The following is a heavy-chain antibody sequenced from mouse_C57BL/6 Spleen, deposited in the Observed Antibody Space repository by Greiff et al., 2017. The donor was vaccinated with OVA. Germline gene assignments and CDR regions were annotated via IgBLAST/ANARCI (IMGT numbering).Heavy chain of an antibody. D-gene: IGHD1-1*02. Sequence: EVQRVESEGGLVQPGSSMKLSCTASGFTFSDYYMAWVRQVPEKGLEWVANINYDGSSTYYLDSLKSRFIISRDNAKNILYLQMSSLKSEDTATYYCARVVGRGFAYWGQGTLVTVSA. V-gene: IGHV5-16*01. CDR3: ARVVGRGFAY. CDR2: INYDGSST. CDR1: GFTFSDYY. J-gene: IGHJ3*01.